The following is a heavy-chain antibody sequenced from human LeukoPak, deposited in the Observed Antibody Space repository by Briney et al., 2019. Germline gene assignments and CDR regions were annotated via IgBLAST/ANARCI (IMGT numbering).Heavy chain of an antibody. CDR3: ARGWIQLWLSAFDI. D-gene: IGHD5-18*01. CDR2: INHSGST. J-gene: IGHJ3*02. V-gene: IGHV4-39*07. Sequence: SETLSLTCTVSGGSISSSSYYWGWIRQPPGKGLEWIGEINHSGSTNYNPSLKSRVTISVDTSKNQFSLELSSVTAADTAVYYCARGWIQLWLSAFDIWGQGTMVTVSS. CDR1: GGSISSSSYY.